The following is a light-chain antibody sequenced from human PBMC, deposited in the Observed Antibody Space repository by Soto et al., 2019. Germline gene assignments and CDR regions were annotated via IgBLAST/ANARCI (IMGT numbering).Light chain of an antibody. CDR1: QSLSSW. CDR2: KAS. V-gene: IGKV1-5*03. Sequence: DIQMTQSPSTLSASVGDIVTITCRASQSLSSWLAWYQQKPGKAPKLLIYKASSLESGVPSRFSDSGSGTEFTLTISSLQPDDFATYYCQQYNSYSGTFGQGTKVDIK. J-gene: IGKJ1*01. CDR3: QQYNSYSGT.